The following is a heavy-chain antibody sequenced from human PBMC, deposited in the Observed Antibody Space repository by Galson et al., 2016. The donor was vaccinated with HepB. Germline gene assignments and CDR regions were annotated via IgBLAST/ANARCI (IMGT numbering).Heavy chain of an antibody. J-gene: IGHJ3*02. D-gene: IGHD4-17*01. V-gene: IGHV4-4*02. CDR3: ARALAVNGAFDI. CDR2: IHPSGST. CDR1: GGSIRSNYY. Sequence: SETLSLTCTVSGGSIRSNYYWGWIRQPPGQGLEWIGEIHPSGSTNSNPSLKSRVTISVDRSRKQFYLRLYSVTAADTAVYYCARALAVNGAFDIWGQGTMVTVSS.